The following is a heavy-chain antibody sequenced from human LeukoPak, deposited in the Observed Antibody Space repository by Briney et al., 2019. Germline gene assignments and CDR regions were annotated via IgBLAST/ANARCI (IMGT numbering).Heavy chain of an antibody. D-gene: IGHD2-2*01. V-gene: IGHV3-30*04. Sequence: GRSLRLSCAASGFTFSSYAMHWVRQAPGKGLEWVAVISYDGSNKYYADSVKGRFTISRDNSKNTLYLQMNSLRAEDTAVYYCARDLIVVVPAAILYYYYYGMDVWGQGTTVTVSS. CDR1: GFTFSSYA. CDR2: ISYDGSNK. J-gene: IGHJ6*02. CDR3: ARDLIVVVPAAILYYYYYGMDV.